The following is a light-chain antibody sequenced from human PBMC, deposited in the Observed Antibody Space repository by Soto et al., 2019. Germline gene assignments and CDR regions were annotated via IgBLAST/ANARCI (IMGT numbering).Light chain of an antibody. J-gene: IGLJ1*01. CDR3: SSYAASSNV. Sequence: QSALTQPPSASGSPGQSVAISCTGTSSDVGGYNYVSWYQRHPGKAPKLMIYEVNKRPSGVPDRFSGSKSGNTASLTVSGLQAEDEADYYCSSYAASSNVFGTGTKVAVL. CDR2: EVN. CDR1: SSDVGGYNY. V-gene: IGLV2-8*01.